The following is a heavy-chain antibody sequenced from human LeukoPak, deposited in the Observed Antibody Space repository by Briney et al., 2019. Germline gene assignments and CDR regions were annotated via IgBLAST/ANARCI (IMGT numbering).Heavy chain of an antibody. CDR3: ARHYFSTLTTLLRGVKKQKSRFDP. J-gene: IGHJ5*02. Sequence: SQTLSLTCTVSGDSISSVGYYWSWIRQPAGKGLEWLGRIYTSGSTNYNPSLKSRVTISVDTSKNQFSLKLSSVTAADTAVYYCARHYFSTLTTLLRGVKKQKSRFDPWGQGTLVTVSS. V-gene: IGHV4-61*02. D-gene: IGHD4-17*01. CDR1: GDSISSVGYY. CDR2: IYTSGST.